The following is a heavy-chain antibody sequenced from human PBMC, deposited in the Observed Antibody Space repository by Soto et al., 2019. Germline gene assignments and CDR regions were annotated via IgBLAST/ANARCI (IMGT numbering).Heavy chain of an antibody. CDR3: ASRDPGTSVDY. J-gene: IGHJ4*02. D-gene: IGHD1-7*01. Sequence: PSETLSLTCAVSCGSFTSNNWWTWVRQPPGQGLEWIGEIDRTGSTNYNPSLKSRVTISLDKSENQFSLKVTSLTAADTAVYYCASRDPGTSVDYWGQGTLVTVSS. CDR2: IDRTGST. CDR1: CGSFTSNNW. V-gene: IGHV4-4*02.